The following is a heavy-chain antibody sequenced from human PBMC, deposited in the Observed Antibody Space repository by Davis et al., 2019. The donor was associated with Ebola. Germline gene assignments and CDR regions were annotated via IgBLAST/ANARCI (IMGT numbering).Heavy chain of an antibody. CDR3: ARDTGWS. CDR1: GFTFSRYW. Sequence: GESLKISCAASGFTFSRYWMHWVRQAPGKGLVYVSRISSDGGITNYADSVKGRFTISRDNAKNTLYLQVNSLTVEDTAVYYCARDTGWSWGQGTLVTVSS. J-gene: IGHJ4*02. D-gene: IGHD3-3*01. V-gene: IGHV3-74*01. CDR2: ISSDGGIT.